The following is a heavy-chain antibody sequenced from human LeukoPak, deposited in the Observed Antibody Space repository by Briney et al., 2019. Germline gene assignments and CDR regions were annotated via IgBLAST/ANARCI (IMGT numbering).Heavy chain of an antibody. J-gene: IGHJ6*02. V-gene: IGHV3-53*01. D-gene: IGHD1-26*01. Sequence: AGGSVRLSCAVSGFPVSSNFMSWVRQAPGKGLQSVSIMFSGGSTDYADSVRGRFSISRDNSKNTLYLQMDSLRAEDTAVYYCARRPTWGYGMDVWGQGTTVTVSS. CDR1: GFPVSSNF. CDR3: ARRPTWGYGMDV. CDR2: MFSGGST.